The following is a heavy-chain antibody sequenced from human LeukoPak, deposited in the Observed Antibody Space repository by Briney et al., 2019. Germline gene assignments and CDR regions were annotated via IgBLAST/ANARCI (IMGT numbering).Heavy chain of an antibody. Sequence: PGGSLRLSCAASGFTFSSYAIHWVRQAPGKGLEWVAVISYDGSNKYYADSVKGRFTISRDNSKNTLYLQMNSLRAEDTAVYYCARDFAFNSSGWIPFDYWGQGTLVTVSS. CDR1: GFTFSSYA. CDR3: ARDFAFNSSGWIPFDY. J-gene: IGHJ4*02. V-gene: IGHV3-30-3*01. CDR2: ISYDGSNK. D-gene: IGHD6-19*01.